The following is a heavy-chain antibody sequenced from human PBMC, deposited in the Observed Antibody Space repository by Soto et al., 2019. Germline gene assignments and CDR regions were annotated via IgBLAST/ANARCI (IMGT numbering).Heavy chain of an antibody. V-gene: IGHV3-23*01. CDR2: ISGSGGST. D-gene: IGHD6-13*01. CDR3: AKQKQLRYCDS. Sequence: EVQLLESGGGLVQPGGSLRLSCAASGFTFSSYAMSWVRQAPGKGLEWVSAISGSGGSTYYADSVKGRFTISRDNSKNSVYLQMNSLRAEDTAVYDCAKQKQLRYCDSWGQGTLVTVSS. J-gene: IGHJ4*02. CDR1: GFTFSSYA.